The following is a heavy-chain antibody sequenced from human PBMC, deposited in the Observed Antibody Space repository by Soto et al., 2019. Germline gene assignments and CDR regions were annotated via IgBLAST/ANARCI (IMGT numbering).Heavy chain of an antibody. CDR3: TTDKSGPMDV. J-gene: IGHJ6*02. Sequence: PGGSLRLSCAASGFTFSSYWMHWVRQAPGKGLVWVSRINSDDITTSYADSVKGRFTISRDNAKNTLYLQINSLTPEDTAVYYCTTDKSGPMDVWGQGTTVTVCS. V-gene: IGHV3-74*01. CDR2: INSDDITT. CDR1: GFTFSSYW.